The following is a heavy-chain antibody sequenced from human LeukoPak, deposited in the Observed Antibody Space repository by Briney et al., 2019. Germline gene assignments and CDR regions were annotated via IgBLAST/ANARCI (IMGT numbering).Heavy chain of an antibody. CDR2: INPSGGST. CDR3: ARGWLSETTVVTPYNY. Sequence: ASVKVSCKASGYTFISYYMHWVRQAPGQGLEWMGIINPSGGSTSYAQKFQGRVTMTRDTSTSTVYMELSSLRCEDTAVYYCARGWLSETTVVTPYNYWGQGTLVTVSS. D-gene: IGHD4-23*01. CDR1: GYTFISYY. V-gene: IGHV1-46*01. J-gene: IGHJ4*02.